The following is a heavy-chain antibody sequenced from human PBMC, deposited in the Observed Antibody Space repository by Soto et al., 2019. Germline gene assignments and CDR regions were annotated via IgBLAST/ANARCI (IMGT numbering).Heavy chain of an antibody. CDR2: IKEDGSEK. CDR1: GFTFSNSW. V-gene: IGHV3-7*03. CDR3: TRKRFGMDV. Sequence: ESVGGLVQPGESLRLSCAASGFTFSNSWMSWVRQAPGKGLEWVANIKEDGSEKDYVDPVKGRFTITRDNAKNSLYLQMNNLRAEDTAVYFCTRKRFGMDVWGQGTTVTVSS. J-gene: IGHJ6*02.